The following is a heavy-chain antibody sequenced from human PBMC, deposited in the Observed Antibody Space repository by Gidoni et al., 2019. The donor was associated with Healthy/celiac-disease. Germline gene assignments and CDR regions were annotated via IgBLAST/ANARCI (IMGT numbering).Heavy chain of an antibody. CDR2: FDPEDGET. J-gene: IGHJ6*02. CDR3: ATTPHAAVAGTTSRHYYYYGMDV. CDR1: GYTLTELS. V-gene: IGHV1-24*01. D-gene: IGHD6-19*01. Sequence: QVQLVQSGAAVKKPGASVKVSCKVSGYTLTELSMHRVRQAPGKGLEWMGGFDPEDGETIYAQKFQGRFTMTEDTSTDTAYMELSSLRSEDTAVYYCATTPHAAVAGTTSRHYYYYGMDVWGQGTTVTVSS.